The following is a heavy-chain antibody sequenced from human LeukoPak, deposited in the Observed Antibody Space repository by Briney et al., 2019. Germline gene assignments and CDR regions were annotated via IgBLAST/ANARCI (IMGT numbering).Heavy chain of an antibody. J-gene: IGHJ6*03. D-gene: IGHD3-10*01. CDR2: IGGSGGST. Sequence: GGSLRLSCAASGFTFSSYAMSWVRQAPGKGLEWVSAIGGSGGSTYYADSVKGRFTISRDNSKNTLYLQMNSLRAEDTAVYYCAKDSVLLWFGELYYYYYMDVWGKGTTVTVSS. CDR3: AKDSVLLWFGELYYYYYMDV. CDR1: GFTFSSYA. V-gene: IGHV3-23*01.